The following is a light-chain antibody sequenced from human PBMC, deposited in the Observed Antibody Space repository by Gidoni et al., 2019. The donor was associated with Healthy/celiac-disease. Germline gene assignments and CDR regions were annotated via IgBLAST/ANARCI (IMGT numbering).Light chain of an antibody. J-gene: IGLJ2*01. Sequence: SYELTQPPSVSVSPGQTASITCSGDKLGDKYACWYQHKPGQSPVLVIYQDSKRPSGIPERFSGSNSWNTATLTISGTQAMDEAVYYCQAWDSSNVVFGGGTKLPVL. V-gene: IGLV3-1*01. CDR2: QDS. CDR1: KLGDKY. CDR3: QAWDSSNVV.